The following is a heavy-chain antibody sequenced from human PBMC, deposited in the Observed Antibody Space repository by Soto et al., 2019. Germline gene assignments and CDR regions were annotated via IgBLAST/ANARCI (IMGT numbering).Heavy chain of an antibody. V-gene: IGHV3-30*18. J-gene: IGHJ6*03. D-gene: IGHD5-18*01. CDR2: ISYDGSNK. CDR3: AKTGSGYNYYYYYMDV. CDR1: GFTFSSYG. Sequence: ESGGGVVQPGRSLRLSCAASGFTFSSYGMHWVRQAPGKGLEWVAVISYDGSNKYYADSVKGRFTISRDNSKNTLYLQMNSLRAEDTAVYYCAKTGSGYNYYYYYMDVWGKGTTVTVSS.